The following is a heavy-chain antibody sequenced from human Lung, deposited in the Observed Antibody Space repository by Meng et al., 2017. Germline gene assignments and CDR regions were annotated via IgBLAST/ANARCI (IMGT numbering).Heavy chain of an antibody. Sequence: LKDSGSALGKPSETLSLPGPVPGGSIGIISSYWGWIRQPPGKGLEWIGSIYYSGSTDYNPSLKSRVSISVDTSKSQFSLRLSSVTAADTAVYYCARGEYDSSGYYLEYFQLWGQGTLVTVSS. D-gene: IGHD3-22*01. J-gene: IGHJ1*01. V-gene: IGHV4-39*07. CDR3: ARGEYDSSGYYLEYFQL. CDR2: IYYSGST. CDR1: GGSIGIISSY.